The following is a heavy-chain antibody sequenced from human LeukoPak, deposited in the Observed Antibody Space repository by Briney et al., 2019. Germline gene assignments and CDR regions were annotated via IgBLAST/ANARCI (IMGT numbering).Heavy chain of an antibody. CDR2: ISYSGST. Sequence: SQTLSLTCTLAAGSISSGCYYWNWIRQHPWKGLEWIGYISYSGSTHYNPSLKSRLTISVDTSKNQFSLKLSSVTAADTAVYYCARGSLDFDYWGQGTLVTVSS. CDR3: ARGSLDFDY. J-gene: IGHJ4*02. V-gene: IGHV4-31*03. CDR1: AGSISSGCYY.